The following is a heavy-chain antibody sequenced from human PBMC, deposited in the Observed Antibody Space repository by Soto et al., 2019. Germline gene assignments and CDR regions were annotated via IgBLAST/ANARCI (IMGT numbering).Heavy chain of an antibody. CDR3: ARDRGPIAAAGRWTKDWFDP. Sequence: RSQTLSLTCAIFGDSVSSNSAAWNWIRQSPSRGLEWLGRTYYRSKWYNDYAVSVKSRITINPDTSKNQFSLQLNSVTPEDTAVYYCARDRGPIAAAGRWTKDWFDPWGQGTLVTVSS. CDR1: GDSVSSNSAA. CDR2: TYYRSKWYN. J-gene: IGHJ5*02. D-gene: IGHD6-13*01. V-gene: IGHV6-1*01.